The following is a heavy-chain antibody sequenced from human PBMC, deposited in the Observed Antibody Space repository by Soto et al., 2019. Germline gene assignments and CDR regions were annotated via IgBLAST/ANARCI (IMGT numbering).Heavy chain of an antibody. V-gene: IGHV3-30-3*01. CDR2: ISYDGSNK. CDR3: AKGYSYGPIGRYYGMDV. Sequence: SGGSLRLSCAASGFTFSSYAMHWVRQAPGKGLEWVAVISYDGSNKYYADSVKGRFTISRDNSKNTLYLQMNSLRAEDTAVYYWAKGYSYGPIGRYYGMDVWAQGTTVTVSS. CDR1: GFTFSSYA. D-gene: IGHD5-18*01. J-gene: IGHJ6*02.